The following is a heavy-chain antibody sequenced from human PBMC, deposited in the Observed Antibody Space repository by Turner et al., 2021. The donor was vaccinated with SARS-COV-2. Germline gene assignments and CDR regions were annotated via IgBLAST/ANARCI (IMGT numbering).Heavy chain of an antibody. CDR2: MNPNSGQT. V-gene: IGHV1-8*03. J-gene: IGHJ3*02. CDR3: AGRDSNGYVGAFDM. CDR1: VYTFTTYD. Sequence: QVQLVQSGAEVKTPGASVTVSCKASVYTFTTYDINWVRQAAGQGLEWMGWMNPNSGQTAYEQKFQGRVTITRKTSISTVYMELSSLRSDDTAVYYCAGRDSNGYVGAFDMWGQGTMVTVSS. D-gene: IGHD4-4*01.